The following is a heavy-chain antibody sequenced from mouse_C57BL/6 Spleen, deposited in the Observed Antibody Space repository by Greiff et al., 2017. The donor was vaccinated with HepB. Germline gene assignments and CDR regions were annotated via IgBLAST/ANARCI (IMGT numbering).Heavy chain of an antibody. Sequence: EVQLQQSGPELVKPGASVKISCKASGYSFTGYYMNWVKQSPEKSLEWIGEINPSTGGTTYNQKFKAKATLTVDKSSSTAYMQLKSLTSEDSAVYYCAREDGRAQATYYAMDYWGQGTSVTVSS. V-gene: IGHV1-42*01. J-gene: IGHJ4*01. D-gene: IGHD3-2*02. CDR3: AREDGRAQATYYAMDY. CDR1: GYSFTGYY. CDR2: INPSTGGT.